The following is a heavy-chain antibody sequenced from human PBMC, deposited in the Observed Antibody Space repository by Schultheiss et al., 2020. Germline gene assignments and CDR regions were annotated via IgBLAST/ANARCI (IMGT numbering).Heavy chain of an antibody. CDR2: INSDGSST. CDR3: ARGGEMDYYYGMDV. V-gene: IGHV3-74*01. D-gene: IGHD3-16*01. CDR1: GFTFSSYW. Sequence: GESLKISCAASGFTFSSYWMHWVRQAPGKGLVWVSRINSDGSSTSYADSVKGRFTISRDNAKNTLYLQMNSLRAEDTAVYYCARGGEMDYYYGMDVWGKGTTGTVSS. J-gene: IGHJ6*04.